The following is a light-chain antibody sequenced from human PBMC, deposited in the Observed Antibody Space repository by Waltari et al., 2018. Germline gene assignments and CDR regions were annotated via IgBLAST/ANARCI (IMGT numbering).Light chain of an antibody. CDR2: WAS. J-gene: IGKJ2*03. CDR3: QQYYTAPYS. CDR1: QSIFYNSNNKHY. Sequence: DIVMTQSPDSLAVSLGEGATITCKSSQSIFYNSNNKHYLAWYQQKVGQPPKLLIYWASSRGSGVPDRFSGGVSGTDFTLTISSLQAEDVAVYYCQQYYTAPYSFGQGTKLEIK. V-gene: IGKV4-1*01.